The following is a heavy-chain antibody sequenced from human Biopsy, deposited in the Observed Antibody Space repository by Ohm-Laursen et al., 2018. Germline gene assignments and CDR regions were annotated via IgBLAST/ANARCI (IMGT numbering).Heavy chain of an antibody. Sequence: SLRLSCSAPGFTFRTYGMHWVRLAPGKGLEWVAVISYDQITKHYADSVRGRFTISRDNSKNTLYLQVNSLRAEDTAVYYCAKDLSVYYYYGIDVWGQGTTVIVAS. D-gene: IGHD5/OR15-5a*01. V-gene: IGHV3-30*19. CDR1: GFTFRTYG. CDR2: ISYDQITK. CDR3: AKDLSVYYYYGIDV. J-gene: IGHJ6*02.